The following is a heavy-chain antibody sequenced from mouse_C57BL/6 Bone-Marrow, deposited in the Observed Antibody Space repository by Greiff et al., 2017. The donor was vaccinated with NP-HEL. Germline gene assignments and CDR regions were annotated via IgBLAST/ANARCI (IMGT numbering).Heavy chain of an antibody. CDR3: ASPYEYDVAWFAY. Sequence: EVKLVESGGDLVKPGGSLKLSCAASGFTFSSYGMSWVRQTPDKRLEWVATISSGGSYTYYPDSVKGRFTISIDNAKNTLYLQMSSLKSEDTAMYYCASPYEYDVAWFAYWGQGTLVTVSA. V-gene: IGHV5-6*02. J-gene: IGHJ3*01. CDR1: GFTFSSYG. CDR2: ISSGGSYT. D-gene: IGHD2-4*01.